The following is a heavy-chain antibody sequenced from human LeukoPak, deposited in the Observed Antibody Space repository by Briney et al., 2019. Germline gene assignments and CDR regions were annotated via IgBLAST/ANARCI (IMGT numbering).Heavy chain of an antibody. CDR1: GYTFTDYY. CDR2: INPNSGGT. Sequence: ASVKVSCKASGYTFTDYYMHWVRQAPGQGLEWMGWINPNSGGTNYAQKFQGRVTMTRDTSISTAYMELSRLRSDDTAVYYCARSTGTTLGFSEYWGQGTLVTVSS. D-gene: IGHD3-16*01. J-gene: IGHJ4*02. V-gene: IGHV1-2*02. CDR3: ARSTGTTLGFSEY.